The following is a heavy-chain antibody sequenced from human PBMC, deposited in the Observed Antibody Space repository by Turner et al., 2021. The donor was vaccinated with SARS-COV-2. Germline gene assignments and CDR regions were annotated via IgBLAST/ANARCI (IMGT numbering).Heavy chain of an antibody. CDR3: ARDHRPVVVPAAKRAGSYYYGMDV. CDR1: GFTFSSHS. CDR2: ISSSSSYI. J-gene: IGHJ6*02. D-gene: IGHD2-2*01. Sequence: EVQLVESGGGLVKRGGSPRLSCAAPGFTFSSHSMNWVRQAPGKGLEWVSSISSSSSYIYYADSVKGRFTISRDNAKNSLYLQMNSLRAEDTAVYYCARDHRPVVVPAAKRAGSYYYGMDVWGQGTTVTVSS. V-gene: IGHV3-21*01.